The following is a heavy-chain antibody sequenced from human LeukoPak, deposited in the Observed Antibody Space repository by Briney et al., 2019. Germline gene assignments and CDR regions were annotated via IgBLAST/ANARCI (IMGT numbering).Heavy chain of an antibody. CDR3: ARLDYYGSGTYDY. CDR2: IFSGGST. J-gene: IGHJ4*02. V-gene: IGHV3-53*01. D-gene: IGHD3-10*01. CDR1: GFTVSSNY. Sequence: GGSLRLSCAASGFTVSSNYMSWVRQAPGKGLEWVSVIFSGGSTYYADSVKGRFTISRDNSKNTLYLQMNSLRAEDTAVYYCARLDYYGSGTYDYWGQGTLVTVSS.